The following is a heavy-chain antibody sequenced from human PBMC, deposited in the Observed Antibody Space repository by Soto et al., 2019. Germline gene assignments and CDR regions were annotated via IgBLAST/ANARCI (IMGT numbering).Heavy chain of an antibody. J-gene: IGHJ4*02. CDR1: GYTFLTYG. CDR3: ARALLHTLVVPDFDY. D-gene: IGHD2-8*02. Sequence: QVLLVQSGAEVKKPGASLKVSCKASGYTFLTYGLTWVRQAPGEGLAWMGWISSYNGITNYARQFQGRVTMTADTSTNTGYMELRDLRSDDTAVYFCARALLHTLVVPDFDYWGQGTLATVSS. CDR2: ISSYNGIT. V-gene: IGHV1-18*01.